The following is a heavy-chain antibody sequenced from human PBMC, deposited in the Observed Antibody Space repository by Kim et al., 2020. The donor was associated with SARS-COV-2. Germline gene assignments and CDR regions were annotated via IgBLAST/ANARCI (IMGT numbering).Heavy chain of an antibody. Sequence: ASVKVSCKASGYTFTSYAMHWVRQAPGQRLEWMGWINAGNGNTKYSQKFQGRVTITRDTSASTAYMELSSLRSEDTAVYYCARDPYPRGGMDVWGQGTTVTVSS. D-gene: IGHD2-2*02. CDR2: INAGNGNT. V-gene: IGHV1-3*01. J-gene: IGHJ6*02. CDR1: GYTFTSYA. CDR3: ARDPYPRGGMDV.